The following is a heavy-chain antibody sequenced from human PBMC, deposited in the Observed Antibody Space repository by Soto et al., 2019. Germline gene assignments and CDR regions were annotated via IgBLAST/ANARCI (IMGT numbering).Heavy chain of an antibody. CDR1: GFTFSSYG. Sequence: GGSLRLSCAPSGFTFSSYGMHWVRQAPGKGLEWLAVISYDGGNKYYADSVKGRFTISRDNSKNTLYLQMNSLRAEDTAVYYCAKDLGGIAMTGGKIEYWGQGTLVTVSS. CDR2: ISYDGGNK. CDR3: AKDLGGIAMTGGKIEY. V-gene: IGHV3-30*18. J-gene: IGHJ4*02. D-gene: IGHD6-13*01.